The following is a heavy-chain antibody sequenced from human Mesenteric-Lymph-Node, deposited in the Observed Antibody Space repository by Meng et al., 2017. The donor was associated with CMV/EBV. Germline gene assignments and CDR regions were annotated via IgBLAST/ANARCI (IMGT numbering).Heavy chain of an antibody. D-gene: IGHD4-23*01. CDR1: GGSFSGYY. Sequence: QVPLQQWGAGLLKPSETLSPPCAVYGGSFSGYYWSWIRQPPGKGLEWIGEINHSGSTNYNPSLKSRVTISVDTSKNQFSLKLSSVTAADTAVYYCARHQRWLKSEGGFNYWGQGTLVTVSS. CDR2: INHSGST. CDR3: ARHQRWLKSEGGFNY. J-gene: IGHJ4*02. V-gene: IGHV4-34*01.